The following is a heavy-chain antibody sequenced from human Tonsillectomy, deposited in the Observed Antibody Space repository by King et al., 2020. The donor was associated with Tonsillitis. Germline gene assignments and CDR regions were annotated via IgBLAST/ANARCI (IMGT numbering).Heavy chain of an antibody. Sequence: VQLVESGGGLVQPGRSLRLSCAASGFTFDDYAMHWVRQAPGKGLEWVSGIRWNSGGTGYADSVKGRFTISRDNAKNSLYLQMNSLRAADTALYYCAKDTRALYDFWTGSFDYWGQGTLVTVSS. D-gene: IGHD3-3*01. CDR2: IRWNSGGT. V-gene: IGHV3-9*01. J-gene: IGHJ4*02. CDR1: GFTFDDYA. CDR3: AKDTRALYDFWTGSFDY.